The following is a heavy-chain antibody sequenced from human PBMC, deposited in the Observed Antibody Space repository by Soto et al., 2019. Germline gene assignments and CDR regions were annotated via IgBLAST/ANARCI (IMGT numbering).Heavy chain of an antibody. D-gene: IGHD2-2*01. Sequence: PGESLKISCKGSGYSFTSYWISWVRQMPGKGLEWMGRIDPSDSYTNYSPSFQGHVTISADKSISTAYLQWSSLKASDTAMYYCARQKYCSSTSCLNNDYYYYYGMDVWGQGTTVTVSS. V-gene: IGHV5-10-1*01. CDR1: GYSFTSYW. CDR3: ARQKYCSSTSCLNNDYYYYYGMDV. CDR2: IDPSDSYT. J-gene: IGHJ6*02.